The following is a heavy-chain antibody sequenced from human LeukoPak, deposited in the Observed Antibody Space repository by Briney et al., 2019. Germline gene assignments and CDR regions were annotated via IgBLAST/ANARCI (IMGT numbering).Heavy chain of an antibody. CDR2: INSDGSST. J-gene: IGHJ4*02. CDR3: ARDSWESGLDYFDY. D-gene: IGHD1-26*01. V-gene: IGHV3-74*01. Sequence: GGSLRLSCAASGFTFSSYWMHWVRQAPGKGLIWVSRINSDGSSTSYADSVKGRFTISRDNAKNTLYLQMNSLRAEDTAAYYCARDSWESGLDYFDYWGQGTLVTVSS. CDR1: GFTFSSYW.